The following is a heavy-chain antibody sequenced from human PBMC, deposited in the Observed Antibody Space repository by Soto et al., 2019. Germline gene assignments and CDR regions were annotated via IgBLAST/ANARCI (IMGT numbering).Heavy chain of an antibody. CDR3: ARDHGIAAALDV. CDR1: GFTFSSYG. V-gene: IGHV3-33*01. CDR2: IWYDGSNK. Sequence: QVQLVESGGGVVQPGRSLRLSCAASGFTFSSYGMHWVRQAPGKGLEWVAVIWYDGSNKYYADSVKGRFTISRDNSKNTLYLQMNSLRAEDTAVYYCARDHGIAAALDVWGQWTTVTVSS. D-gene: IGHD6-13*01. J-gene: IGHJ6*02.